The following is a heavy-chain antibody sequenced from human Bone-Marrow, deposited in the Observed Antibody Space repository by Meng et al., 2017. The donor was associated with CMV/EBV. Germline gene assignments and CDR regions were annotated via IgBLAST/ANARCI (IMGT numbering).Heavy chain of an antibody. V-gene: IGHV1-2*02. J-gene: IGHJ4*02. CDR3: ARDLDYGDYASDY. D-gene: IGHD4-17*01. Sequence: QVKLVKSGAEVKKPGASVKVSCKASGYTFTGYYMHWVRQAPGQGLEWMGWINPNSGGTNYAQKFQGRVTMTRDTSISTAYMELSRLRSDDTAVYYCARDLDYGDYASDYWGRGTLVTVSS. CDR2: INPNSGGT. CDR1: GYTFTGYY.